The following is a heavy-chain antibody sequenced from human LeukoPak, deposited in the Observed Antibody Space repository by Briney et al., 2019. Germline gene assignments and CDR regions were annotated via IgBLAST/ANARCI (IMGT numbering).Heavy chain of an antibody. CDR1: GFIFSNYG. Sequence: PGGSLRLSCAASGFIFSNYGMNWVRQAPGKGLEWVAVIWYDGSNKYYADSVKGRFTISRDNSKNTLYLQMNSLRAEDTAVYYCARDGDSSGFDYWGQGTLVTVSS. CDR2: IWYDGSNK. V-gene: IGHV3-33*08. CDR3: ARDGDSSGFDY. D-gene: IGHD3-22*01. J-gene: IGHJ4*02.